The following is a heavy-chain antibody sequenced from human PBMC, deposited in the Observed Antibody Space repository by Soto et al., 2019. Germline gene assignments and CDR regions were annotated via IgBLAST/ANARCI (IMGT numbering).Heavy chain of an antibody. CDR1: GFTFSSYG. Sequence: GGSLRLSCAASGFTFSSYGMHWVRQAPGKGLEWVAVIWYDGSNKYYADSVKGRFTISRDNSKNTLYLQMNSLRAEDTAVYYCAATYYYGSGKGAFDIWGQGTMVTVSS. V-gene: IGHV3-33*01. D-gene: IGHD3-10*01. J-gene: IGHJ3*02. CDR2: IWYDGSNK. CDR3: AATYYYGSGKGAFDI.